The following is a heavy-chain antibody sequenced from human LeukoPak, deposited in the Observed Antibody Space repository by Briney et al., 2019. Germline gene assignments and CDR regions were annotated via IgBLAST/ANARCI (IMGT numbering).Heavy chain of an antibody. V-gene: IGHV1-18*01. CDR2: ISAYNGKT. D-gene: IGHD6-19*01. CDR1: GYTFTNYN. CDR3: ARDLLAVAGTVGWFDP. J-gene: IGHJ5*02. Sequence: ASVKVSCKASGYTFTNYNITWVRQAPGQGLEWLGWISAYNGKTNYAQKFQGRVTMTRDTSISTAYMELSRLRSDDTAVYYCARDLLAVAGTVGWFDPWGQGTLVTVSS.